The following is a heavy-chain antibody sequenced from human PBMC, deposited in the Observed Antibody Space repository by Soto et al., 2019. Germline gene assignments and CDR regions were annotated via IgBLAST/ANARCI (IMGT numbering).Heavy chain of an antibody. Sequence: QVHLVQSGAEVKKPGASVKVSCKGSGYAFTTYGITWVRQVPGQGLEWMGWISAHNGNTNYAQKLQGRVTVTRDTSTSTANMELRSLRSDDTAVYYCARGRYGDYWGQGALVTVSS. CDR3: ARGRYGDY. D-gene: IGHD1-1*01. CDR2: ISAHNGNT. J-gene: IGHJ4*02. CDR1: GYAFTTYG. V-gene: IGHV1-18*01.